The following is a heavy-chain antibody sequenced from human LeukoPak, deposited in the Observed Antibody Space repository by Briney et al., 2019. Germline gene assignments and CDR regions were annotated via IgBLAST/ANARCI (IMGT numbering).Heavy chain of an antibody. CDR3: ARQSRLYYYDSSGYAVSNDAFDI. Sequence: SQTLSLTCTVSGGSISSGSYYWSWIRQPAGKGLEWIGRIYTSGSTNYNPSLKSRVTISVDTSKNQFSLKLSSVTAADTAVYYCARQSRLYYYDSSGYAVSNDAFDIWGQGTMVTVSS. CDR1: GGSISSGSYY. J-gene: IGHJ3*02. V-gene: IGHV4-61*02. CDR2: IYTSGST. D-gene: IGHD3-22*01.